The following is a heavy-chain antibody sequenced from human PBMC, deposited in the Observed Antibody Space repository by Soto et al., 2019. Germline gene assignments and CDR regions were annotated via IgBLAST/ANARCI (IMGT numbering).Heavy chain of an antibody. CDR3: ARDSYRYYDSSGYFNWFDP. V-gene: IGHV1-69*13. Sequence: SVKVSCKASGGTFSSYAISWVRQAPGQGLEWMGGIIPIFGTANYAQKFQGRVTITADESTSTAYMELSSLRSEDTAVYYCARDSYRYYDSSGYFNWFDPWGQGTLVTVS. CDR2: IIPIFGTA. J-gene: IGHJ5*02. D-gene: IGHD3-22*01. CDR1: GGTFSSYA.